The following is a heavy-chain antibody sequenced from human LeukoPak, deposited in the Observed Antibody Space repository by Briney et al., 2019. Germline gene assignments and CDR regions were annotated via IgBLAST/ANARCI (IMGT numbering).Heavy chain of an antibody. V-gene: IGHV5-51*01. CDR1: GYSFTSYW. CDR2: IYPGNSDT. Sequence: GESLKISCKGSGYSFTSYWIGWVRQMPGKGLEWMGIIYPGNSDTRYSPSFQGQVTISADKSISTAYLQWSSLKASDTAMYYCARRYYGSGSYYAFDIWGQGTMVTVSS. J-gene: IGHJ3*02. CDR3: ARRYYGSGSYYAFDI. D-gene: IGHD3-10*01.